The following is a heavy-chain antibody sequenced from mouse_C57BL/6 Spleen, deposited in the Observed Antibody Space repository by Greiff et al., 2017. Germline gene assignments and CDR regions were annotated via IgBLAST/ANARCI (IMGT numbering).Heavy chain of an antibody. CDR2: INPNNGGT. J-gene: IGHJ2*01. CDR1: GYTFTDYN. D-gene: IGHD1-1*01. Sequence: EVMLVESGPELVKPGASVKIPCKASGYTFTDYNMDWVKQSHGKSLEWIGDINPNNGGTIYNQKFKGKATLTVDKSSSTAYMELRSLTSEDTAVYYCARVPITTVVDYFDYWGQGTTLTVSS. V-gene: IGHV1-18*01. CDR3: ARVPITTVVDYFDY.